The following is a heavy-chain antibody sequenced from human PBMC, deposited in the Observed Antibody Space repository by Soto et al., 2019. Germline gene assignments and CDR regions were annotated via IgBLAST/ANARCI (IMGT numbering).Heavy chain of an antibody. D-gene: IGHD6-6*01. Sequence: IRQSPSRGLEWLGRTYYRSKWYNDYAVSVKSRITINPDTSKNQFSLQLNSVTPEDTAVYYCARAIAARSYYYGMDVWGQGTTVTVSS. CDR3: ARAIAARSYYYGMDV. J-gene: IGHJ6*02. CDR2: TYYRSKWYN. V-gene: IGHV6-1*01.